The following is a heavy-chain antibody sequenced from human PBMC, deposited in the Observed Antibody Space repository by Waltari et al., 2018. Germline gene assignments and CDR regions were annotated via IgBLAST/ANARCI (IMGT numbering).Heavy chain of an antibody. D-gene: IGHD1-1*01. J-gene: IGHJ4*02. CDR1: GFNFTLFG. V-gene: IGHV3-30*02. Sequence: QVHLVESGGGVVQPGGSLRLSCAAPGFNFTLFGMHWVRQAPGKGLEWVSFISDDGSKENYAASVKGRFTMSRDNSKKMLYVQMNNLRAEDSAVYYCVKGNEIDYWGQGTLVTVSS. CDR2: ISDDGSKE. CDR3: VKGNEIDY.